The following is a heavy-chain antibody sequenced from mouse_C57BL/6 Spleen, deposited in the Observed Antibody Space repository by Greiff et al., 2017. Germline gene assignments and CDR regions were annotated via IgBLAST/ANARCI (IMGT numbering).Heavy chain of an antibody. CDR3: ARSYYSNYGYYFDY. D-gene: IGHD2-5*01. V-gene: IGHV1-52*01. Sequence: QVQLKQPGAELVRPGSSVKLSCKASGYTFTSYWMHWVKQRPIQGLEWIGNIDPSDSETHYNQKFKDKATLTVDKSSSTAYMQLSSLTSEDSAVYYCARSYYSNYGYYFDYWGQGTTLTVSS. CDR1: GYTFTSYW. J-gene: IGHJ2*01. CDR2: IDPSDSET.